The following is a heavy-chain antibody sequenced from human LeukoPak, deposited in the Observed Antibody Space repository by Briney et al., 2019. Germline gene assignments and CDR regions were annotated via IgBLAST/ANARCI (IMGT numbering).Heavy chain of an antibody. Sequence: ASVKVSCKASGYTFTSFYLVWVRRAPGQGLEWMGMINPSAGSTIYAQKFQGRVTMTGDTSTTTVYMELTSLTSEDTAVYYCARRSPAYCGGDCYFDYWGQGTLVTVSS. V-gene: IGHV1-46*01. J-gene: IGHJ4*02. D-gene: IGHD2-21*02. CDR3: ARRSPAYCGGDCYFDY. CDR2: INPSAGST. CDR1: GYTFTSFY.